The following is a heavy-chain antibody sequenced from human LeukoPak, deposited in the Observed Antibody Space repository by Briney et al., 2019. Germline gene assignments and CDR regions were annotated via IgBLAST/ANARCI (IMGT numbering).Heavy chain of an antibody. CDR3: ARHYGSGRGGLLSWSDP. V-gene: IGHV4-59*01. D-gene: IGHD3-10*01. CDR1: GGSISNYY. J-gene: IGHJ5*02. CDR2: IYYSGST. Sequence: PSETLSLTCNVSGGSISNYYWTWIRQPPGKGLEWIGYIYYSGSTNYNPSLKSRVTISVDTSKNQFSLKLSSVTAADTAVYYCARHYGSGRGGLLSWSDPWGKGTLVTVSS.